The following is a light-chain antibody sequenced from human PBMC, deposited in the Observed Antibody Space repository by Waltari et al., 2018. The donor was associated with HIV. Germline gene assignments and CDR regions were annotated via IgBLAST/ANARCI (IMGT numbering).Light chain of an antibody. CDR3: SSYAGTRYV. J-gene: IGLJ1*01. V-gene: IGLV2-8*01. CDR1: RSDVAGYNY. CDR2: EVN. Sequence: QSALTQPPSASGSPGQSVTISCPGTRSDVAGYNYVAWYQQHPGKAPKLIIYEVNKRPSGVPDRFSGSKSGNTASLTVSGLQAEDEADYYCSSYAGTRYVFGTGTKVTVL.